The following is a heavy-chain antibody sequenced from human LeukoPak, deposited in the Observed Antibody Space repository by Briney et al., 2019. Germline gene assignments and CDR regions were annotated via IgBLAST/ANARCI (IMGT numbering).Heavy chain of an antibody. D-gene: IGHD6-25*01. CDR1: GFTFSTYW. J-gene: IGHJ6*02. V-gene: IGHV3-7*01. CDR2: IKQDGSEK. Sequence: GGSLRLSCAASGFTFSTYWMSWVRQAPVKGLEWVVNIKQDGSEKYYVDSVKGRFTISRDNAKNSLYLQMNSLRAEDTAVYYCARYQGGGWDVWGQGTTVTVSS. CDR3: ARYQGGGWDV.